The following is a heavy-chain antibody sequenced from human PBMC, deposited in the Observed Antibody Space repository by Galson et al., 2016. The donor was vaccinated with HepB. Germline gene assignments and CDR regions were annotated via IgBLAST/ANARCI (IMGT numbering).Heavy chain of an antibody. V-gene: IGHV1-69*11. CDR1: GGIFITYL. Sequence: SVKVSCKVSGGIFITYLINWVRQAPGQGLEWMGRVIPIHETTVYEQKFQGRVTITADGSTSTVFMELSSLRSDDTAVYYCARGGPTYQDAFHTWGQGTMVTVSS. J-gene: IGHJ3*02. D-gene: IGHD5-12*01. CDR3: ARGGPTYQDAFHT. CDR2: VIPIHETT.